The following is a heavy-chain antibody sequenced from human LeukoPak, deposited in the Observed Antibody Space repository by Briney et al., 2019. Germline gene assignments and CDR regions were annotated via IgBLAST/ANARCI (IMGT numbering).Heavy chain of an antibody. V-gene: IGHV3-23*01. CDR3: AKDPYNDILPGPDY. J-gene: IGHJ4*01. D-gene: IGHD3-9*01. CDR1: GFTFSSYA. CDR2: ISGSGADT. Sequence: SGGSLRLSCAASGFTFSSYAMTWVCQAPGKGLEWVSGISGSGADTYYADSVKGRFTISRDNSKNTLYVQMNSLRAEDTAVYYCAKDPYNDILPGPDYWGQGTLVTVSS.